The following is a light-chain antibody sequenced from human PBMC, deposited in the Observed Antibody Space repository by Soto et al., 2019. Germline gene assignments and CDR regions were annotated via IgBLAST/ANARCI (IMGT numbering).Light chain of an antibody. CDR3: QQYGSSPLT. Sequence: EIVLTQSPGTLSLSPGERATLSCRASQSVSSSYLAWYQQKPGQAPRLLIYGASTRATGIPDRFRGSGSGTDFTFTTSRLESEDFAVYFCQQYGSSPLTFGGGTKVEIK. J-gene: IGKJ4*01. V-gene: IGKV3-20*01. CDR1: QSVSSSY. CDR2: GAS.